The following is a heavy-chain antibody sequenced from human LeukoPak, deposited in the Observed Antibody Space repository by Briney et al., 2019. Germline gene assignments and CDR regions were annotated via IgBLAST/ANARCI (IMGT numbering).Heavy chain of an antibody. V-gene: IGHV1-2*02. CDR1: GYTFTSFG. CDR2: INPNTGGT. Sequence: ASVKVSCKASGYTFTSFGISWVRQAPGQGLEWMGWINPNTGGTNYAQKFQGRVTMTRDTSISTAYMDLSRLRSDDTAVYYCVQFELDYWGQGTLVTVSS. J-gene: IGHJ4*02. CDR3: VQFELDY. D-gene: IGHD1-7*01.